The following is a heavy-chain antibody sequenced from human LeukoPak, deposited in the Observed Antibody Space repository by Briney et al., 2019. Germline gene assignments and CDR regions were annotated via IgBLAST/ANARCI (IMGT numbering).Heavy chain of an antibody. CDR3: AKDGLGVATISPIDY. J-gene: IGHJ4*02. CDR2: ISGSGGST. Sequence: GGSLRLSCAASGFTFSSYAMSWVRQAPGKGLEWVSSISGSGGSTYYADSVKGRFTISRGNSKNTLYLQMNSLRAEDTAVYYCAKDGLGVATISPIDYWGQGTLVTVSS. V-gene: IGHV3-23*01. CDR1: GFTFSSYA. D-gene: IGHD5-12*01.